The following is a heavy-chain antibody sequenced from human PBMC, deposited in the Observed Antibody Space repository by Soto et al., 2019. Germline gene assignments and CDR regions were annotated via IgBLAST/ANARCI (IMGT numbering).Heavy chain of an antibody. Sequence: SWPYHGKNSQPPGKGLEWNGSIYYSGSTYYNPSLKSRVTISVDTSKNQFSLKLSSVTAADTAVYYCAIKGLPSLERTNYLDCRGHGTAVTVSS. V-gene: IGHV4-39*01. D-gene: IGHD1-1*01. CDR2: IYYSGST. J-gene: IGHJ4*01. CDR3: AIKGLPSLERTNYLDC. CDR1: SWPY.